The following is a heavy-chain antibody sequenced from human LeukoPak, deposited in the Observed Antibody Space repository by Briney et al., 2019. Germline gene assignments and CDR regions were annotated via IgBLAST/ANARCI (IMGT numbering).Heavy chain of an antibody. V-gene: IGHV1-69*13. CDR3: AQGGEQWPPAVY. CDR1: GGTFSSYA. CDR2: IIPIFGTA. D-gene: IGHD6-19*01. Sequence: ASVKLSCKGSGGTFSSYAISWVRHAPGQGLEWMGGIIPIFGTANYAQKFQGRVTITADESTSTAYMELSSLRSEDTAVYYCAQGGEQWPPAVYWGQGTLVTVSS. J-gene: IGHJ4*02.